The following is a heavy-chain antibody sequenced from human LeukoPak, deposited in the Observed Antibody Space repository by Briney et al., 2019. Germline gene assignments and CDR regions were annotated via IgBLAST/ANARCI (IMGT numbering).Heavy chain of an antibody. V-gene: IGHV3-21*04. CDR3: ARDRGSPYDFWSGYFNELTRSYFDY. CDR1: GFTFSSYS. Sequence: TGGSLRLSCAASGFTFSSYSMNWVRQAPGKGLEWVSSISSSSYNIYYADSVKGRFTISRDNAKNSLYLQMNSLRAEDTAVYYCARDRGSPYDFWSGYFNELTRSYFDYWGQGTLVTVSS. J-gene: IGHJ4*02. CDR2: ISSSSYNI. D-gene: IGHD3-3*01.